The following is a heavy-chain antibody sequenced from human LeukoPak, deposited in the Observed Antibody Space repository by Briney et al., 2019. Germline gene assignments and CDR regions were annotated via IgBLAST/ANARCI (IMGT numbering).Heavy chain of an antibody. CDR1: GYSFNSYW. Sequence: GESLKISCQGSGYSFNSYWIGWVRQMPGKGLEWMGIIYPGDSDTRYSPSFQGRVTISADKSISTAYLQWSSLKASDTAMYYCARLPGIVATIERYFDYWGQGTLVTVSS. CDR2: IYPGDSDT. V-gene: IGHV5-51*01. D-gene: IGHD5-12*01. CDR3: ARLPGIVATIERYFDY. J-gene: IGHJ4*02.